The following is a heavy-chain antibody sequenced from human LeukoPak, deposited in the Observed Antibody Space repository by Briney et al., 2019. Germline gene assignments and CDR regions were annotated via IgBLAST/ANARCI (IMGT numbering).Heavy chain of an antibody. V-gene: IGHV3-30*04. Sequence: GGSLRLSCAASGFTFSSYAMHWVRQALGKGLEWVAVISYDGSNKYYADSVKGRFTISRDNSKNTLYLQMNSLRAEDTAVYYCAKDRDPYDYGSGSYYNGVFDYWGQGTLVTVSS. CDR1: GFTFSSYA. CDR2: ISYDGSNK. CDR3: AKDRDPYDYGSGSYYNGVFDY. D-gene: IGHD3-10*01. J-gene: IGHJ4*02.